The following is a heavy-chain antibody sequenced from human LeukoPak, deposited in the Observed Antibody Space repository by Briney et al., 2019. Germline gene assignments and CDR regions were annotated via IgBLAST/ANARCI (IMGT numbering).Heavy chain of an antibody. CDR3: AKGYRSGSYYSDFDY. CDR1: GFTFSSYG. D-gene: IGHD3-10*01. V-gene: IGHV3-23*01. CDR2: ISGSGDNT. J-gene: IGHJ4*02. Sequence: GGSLRPSCAASGFTFSSYGMRWVRQAPGKGLEWVSGISGSGDNTYYADSVKGRFTISRDNYKNMLYLQMNSLRAEDTAVYYCAKGYRSGSYYSDFDYWGQGTLVTVSS.